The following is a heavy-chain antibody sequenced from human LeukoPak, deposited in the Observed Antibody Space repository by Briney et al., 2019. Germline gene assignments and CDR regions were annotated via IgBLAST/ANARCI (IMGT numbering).Heavy chain of an antibody. CDR3: AKDPPRRSGSYFDY. D-gene: IGHD1-26*01. CDR2: ISSNGGST. Sequence: GGSLRLSCAASGFTFSSYAMSWVRQAPGKGLEYVSAISSNGGSTYYANSVKGRFTISRDNSKNTLYLQMNSLRAEDTAVYYCAKDPPRRSGSYFDYWGQGTLVTVSS. J-gene: IGHJ4*02. V-gene: IGHV3-23*01. CDR1: GFTFSSYA.